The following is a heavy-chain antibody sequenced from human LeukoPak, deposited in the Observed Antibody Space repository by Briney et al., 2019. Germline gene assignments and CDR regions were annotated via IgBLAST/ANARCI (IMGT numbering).Heavy chain of an antibody. CDR3: VRDVPSGYDDY. CDR1: GYSITSGYY. J-gene: IGHJ4*02. Sequence: SETLSLTCAVSGYSITSGYYWGWIRQPPGKGLERIGSINHSGSTYYNPSLKSRVTISVDTSKNQFSLNLNSVTAADTAVYYCVRDVPSGYDDYWGQGILVTVSS. V-gene: IGHV4-38-2*02. D-gene: IGHD5-12*01. CDR2: INHSGST.